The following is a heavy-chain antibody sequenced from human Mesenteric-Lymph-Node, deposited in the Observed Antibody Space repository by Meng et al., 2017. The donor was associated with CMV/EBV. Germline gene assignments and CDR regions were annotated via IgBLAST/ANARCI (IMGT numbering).Heavy chain of an antibody. J-gene: IGHJ6*02. D-gene: IGHD3-16*01. CDR2: IYHSGST. CDR3: ARGQGDHGHYYYGLDV. CDR1: GYSISSGYY. Sequence: ESLKISCPVSGYSISSGYYWGWIRQPPGKGLEWFGSIYHSGSTYYNPSLKSRVTISVDTSKNQFSLKLSSVTAADTAVYYCARGQGDHGHYYYGLDVWGQGTTVTVSS. V-gene: IGHV4-38-2*02.